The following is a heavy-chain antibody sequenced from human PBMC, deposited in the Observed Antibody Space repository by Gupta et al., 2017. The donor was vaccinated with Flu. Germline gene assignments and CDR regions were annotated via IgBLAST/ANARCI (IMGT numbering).Heavy chain of an antibody. CDR1: YW. CDR3: ARGSHDSKYRCFET. J-gene: IGHJ5*02. V-gene: IGHV3-7*01. Sequence: YWMSWVRHIPGKGREWVATIKEDGSDQDYVDSVKGRFTISRDSAKNSLFLQMNGLRVEDTAIYYCARGSHDSKYRCFETWGQGTRVTVSS. CDR2: IKEDGSDQ. D-gene: IGHD4-4*01.